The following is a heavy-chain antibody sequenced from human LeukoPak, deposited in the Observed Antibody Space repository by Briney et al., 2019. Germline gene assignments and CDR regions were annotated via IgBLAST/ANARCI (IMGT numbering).Heavy chain of an antibody. V-gene: IGHV1-8*01. CDR3: ARVPPYYASGPRDRHYYYYYMDV. CDR1: GYTFTSYD. CDR2: MNPNSGNT. J-gene: IGHJ6*03. D-gene: IGHD3-10*01. Sequence: GASVKVSCKASGYTFTSYDINWVRQATGQGLEWMGWMNPNSGNTGYAQKFQGRVTMTRNTSISTAYMELSSLRSEDTAVYYCARVPPYYASGPRDRHYYYYYMDVWGKGTTVTISS.